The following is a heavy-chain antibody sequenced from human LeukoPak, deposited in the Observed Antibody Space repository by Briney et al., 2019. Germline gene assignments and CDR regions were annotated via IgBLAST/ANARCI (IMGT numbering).Heavy chain of an antibody. V-gene: IGHV4-39*02. CDR2: IYYSGST. D-gene: IGHD3-22*01. CDR1: GDSFRSGSHH. Sequence: SDTVTLTCTVSGDSFRSGSHHWAWLRQPPGKDLKGFSSIYYSGSTYYNPFLENRVSISIDTSKNHFSLKLTSLSAADTSVYYCAKRDDSGGNLVDLWGQGALGTVS. J-gene: IGHJ4*02. CDR3: AKRDDSGGNLVDL.